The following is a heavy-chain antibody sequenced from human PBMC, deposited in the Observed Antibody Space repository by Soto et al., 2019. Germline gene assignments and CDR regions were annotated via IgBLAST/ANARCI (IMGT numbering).Heavy chain of an antibody. CDR2: IIPILGIA. J-gene: IGHJ3*02. V-gene: IGHV1-69*08. CDR1: GGTFSSYT. CDR3: ARDQGVVKLAFDI. Sequence: QVQLVQSGAEVKKPGSSVKVSCKASGGTFSSYTISWVRQAPGQGLEWMGRIIPILGIANYAQKFQGRVTITADKSTSTAYRELSSLRSEDTAVYYCARDQGVVKLAFDIWGQGTMVTVSS. D-gene: IGHD2-15*01.